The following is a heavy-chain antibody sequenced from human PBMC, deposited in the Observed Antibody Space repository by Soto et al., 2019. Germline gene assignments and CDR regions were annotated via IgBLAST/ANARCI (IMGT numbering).Heavy chain of an antibody. V-gene: IGHV1-46*02. CDR2: IHPSGGGT. Sequence: ASVKVSCKPSGYTFNTYYLHWVRQAPGQALEWMGVIHPSGGGTTYAQKFLGRVTMTRDTSTSTVFMELSSLRSADTAVYYCARGGHIAVVTASFDYWGQGTLVTVSS. CDR1: GYTFNTYY. D-gene: IGHD2-21*02. CDR3: ARGGHIAVVTASFDY. J-gene: IGHJ4*02.